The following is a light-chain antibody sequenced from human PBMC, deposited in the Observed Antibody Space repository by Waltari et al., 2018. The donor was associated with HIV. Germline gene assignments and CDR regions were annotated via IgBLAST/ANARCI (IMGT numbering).Light chain of an antibody. Sequence: QSALTQPASVSGSPGQSITISCTGTSSDVGGYNYVSWYQQHPGQAPKLMFYEVSKRPSGVSNRFSGSNSGNTASRTISGLQAEDEADYYCSSYTSSSTRVVFGGGTKLTVL. CDR3: SSYTSSSTRVV. J-gene: IGLJ2*01. CDR2: EVS. CDR1: SSDVGGYNY. V-gene: IGLV2-14*01.